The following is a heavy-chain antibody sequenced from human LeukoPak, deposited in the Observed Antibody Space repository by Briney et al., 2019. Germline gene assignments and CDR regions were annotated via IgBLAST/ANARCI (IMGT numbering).Heavy chain of an antibody. D-gene: IGHD3-3*01. CDR2: INPNSGGT. CDR1: GYTFTGYY. V-gene: IGHV1-2*02. CDR3: ARELHDNYDFWSPVGY. J-gene: IGHJ4*02. Sequence: ASVKVSCKASGYTFTGYYMHWVRQAPGQGLEWMGWINPNSGGTNYAQKFQGRVTMTRDTSISTAYMELSRLRSDDTAVYYCARELHDNYDFWSPVGYWGQGTLVTVSS.